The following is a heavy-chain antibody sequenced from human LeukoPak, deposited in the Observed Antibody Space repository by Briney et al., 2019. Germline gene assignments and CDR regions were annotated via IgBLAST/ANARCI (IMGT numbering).Heavy chain of an antibody. CDR2: IYTSGST. Sequence: PSETLSLTCTVSGGSISSYYWSWIRQPAGKGLEWIGRIYTSGSTNYNPSLKSRVTISVDTSKNQFSLKLSSVTAADTAVYYCARSYYYGSGSYGLDYWGQGTLVTVSS. CDR1: GGSISSYY. V-gene: IGHV4-4*07. D-gene: IGHD3-10*01. J-gene: IGHJ4*02. CDR3: ARSYYYGSGSYGLDY.